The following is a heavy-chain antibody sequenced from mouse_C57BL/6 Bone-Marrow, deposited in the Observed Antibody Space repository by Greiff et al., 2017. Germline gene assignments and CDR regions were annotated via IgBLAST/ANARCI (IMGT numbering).Heavy chain of an antibody. CDR1: GFSLTSYG. V-gene: IGHV2-2*01. Sequence: VKLMESGPGLVQPSQSLSITCTVSGFSLTSYGVHWVRQSPGKGLEWLGVIWSGGSTDYNAAFISSLSISKDNSKSQVFFKMNSLQADDTAIYYCARNTDFDYWGQGTTLTVSS. CDR2: IWSGGST. D-gene: IGHD1-1*01. J-gene: IGHJ2*01. CDR3: ARNTDFDY.